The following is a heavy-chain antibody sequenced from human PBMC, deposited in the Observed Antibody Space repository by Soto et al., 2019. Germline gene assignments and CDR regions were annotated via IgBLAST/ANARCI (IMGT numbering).Heavy chain of an antibody. CDR3: ARDGYCTSTSCLNWFDP. J-gene: IGHJ5*02. D-gene: IGHD2-2*03. Sequence: PGGSLRLSCVVSGFTFSSYSMSWVRQPPGKGLEWIGEIYHSGSTNYNPSLKSRVTISIDKSKNQFSLKLSSVTAADTAVYYCARDGYCTSTSCLNWFDPWGQGTLVTVSS. V-gene: IGHV4-4*02. CDR1: GFTFSSYSM. CDR2: IYHSGST.